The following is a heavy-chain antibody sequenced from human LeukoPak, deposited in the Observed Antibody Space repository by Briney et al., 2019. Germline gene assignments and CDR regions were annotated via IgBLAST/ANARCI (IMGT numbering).Heavy chain of an antibody. CDR3: AAGIGSQWELLDY. J-gene: IGHJ4*02. D-gene: IGHD1-26*01. V-gene: IGHV1-2*02. Sequence: ASVKVSCKASGYSFTDYFIHWVRQAPGQGLEWMGWINPNSGGTNYAQKLQGRVTMTTDTSTSTAYMELRSLRSDDTAVYYCAAGIGSQWELLDYWGQGTLVTVSS. CDR1: GYSFTDYF. CDR2: INPNSGGT.